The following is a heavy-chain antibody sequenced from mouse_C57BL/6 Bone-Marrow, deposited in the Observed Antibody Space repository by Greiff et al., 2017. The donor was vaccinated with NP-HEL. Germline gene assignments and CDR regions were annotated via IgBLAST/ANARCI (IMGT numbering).Heavy chain of an antibody. CDR2: INPNNGGT. CDR3: ARLDTTVVANFDY. CDR1: GYTFTDYY. D-gene: IGHD1-1*01. Sequence: EVQLQQSGPELVKPGASVKISCKASGYTFTDYYMNWVKQSHGKSLEWIGDINPNNGGTSYNQKFKGKATLTVDKSSSTAYMELRSLTSEDSAVYYCARLDTTVVANFDYWGQGTTLTVSS. J-gene: IGHJ2*01. V-gene: IGHV1-26*01.